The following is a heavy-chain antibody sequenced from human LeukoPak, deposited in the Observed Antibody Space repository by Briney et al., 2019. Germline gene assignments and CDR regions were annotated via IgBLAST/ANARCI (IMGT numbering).Heavy chain of an antibody. CDR2: ISSSSTI. Sequence: PGGSLRLSCAASGFTFSSYSMNWVRQAPGKGLEWVSYISSSSTIYYADSVKGRFTISRDNAKNSLYLQMNSLRVEDTAVYYCARDAGSSGGADYWGQGTLVTVSS. J-gene: IGHJ4*02. CDR3: ARDAGSSGGADY. V-gene: IGHV3-48*04. D-gene: IGHD6-19*01. CDR1: GFTFSSYS.